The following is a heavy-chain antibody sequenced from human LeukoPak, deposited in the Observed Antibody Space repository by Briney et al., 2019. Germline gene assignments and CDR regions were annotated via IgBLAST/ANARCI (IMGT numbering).Heavy chain of an antibody. J-gene: IGHJ4*02. CDR2: IWYDGSNK. CDR1: GFTFSSYG. CDR3: AKGWAYYDILTGSNRFDY. D-gene: IGHD3-9*01. V-gene: IGHV3-33*06. Sequence: PGGSLRLSCAASGFTFSSYGMHWVRQAPGKGLEWVAVIWYDGSNKYYADSVKGRFTISRDNSKNTLYLKMNSLRAEDTAVYYCAKGWAYYDILTGSNRFDYWGQGTLVTVS.